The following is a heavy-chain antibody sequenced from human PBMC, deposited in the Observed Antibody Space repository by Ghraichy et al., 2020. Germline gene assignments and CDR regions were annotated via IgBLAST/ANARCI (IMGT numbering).Heavy chain of an antibody. Sequence: GSLILSCAASGFAFSNFGMHWVRQAPGKGLEWVAVMSYDGINAYYADSVKGRFTISRDNSRHSLVLQMNRLRPDDTGVYFCAKQAGRGYLYYYMDVWGKGTTVTVSS. CDR1: GFAFSNFG. J-gene: IGHJ6*03. CDR3: AKQAGRGYLYYYMDV. CDR2: MSYDGINA. D-gene: IGHD3-22*01. V-gene: IGHV3-30*18.